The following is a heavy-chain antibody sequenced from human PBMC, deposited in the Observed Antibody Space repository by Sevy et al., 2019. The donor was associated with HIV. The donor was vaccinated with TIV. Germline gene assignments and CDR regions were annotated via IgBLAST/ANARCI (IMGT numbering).Heavy chain of an antibody. J-gene: IGHJ1*01. Sequence: ASVKVSCKASGYTFTSYAMHWVRQAPGQRLEWMGWINAGNGNTKYSQKFQGRVTITRDTSASTAYMELSSLRSEDTAVYYCARGLFKEYCSGGSCYVARYFQHWGQGTLVTVSS. V-gene: IGHV1-3*01. CDR2: INAGNGNT. CDR3: ARGLFKEYCSGGSCYVARYFQH. D-gene: IGHD2-15*01. CDR1: GYTFTSYA.